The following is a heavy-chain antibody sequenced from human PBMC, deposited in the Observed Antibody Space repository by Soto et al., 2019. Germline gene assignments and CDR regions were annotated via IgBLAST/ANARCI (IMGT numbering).Heavy chain of an antibody. CDR3: ARGYCSSTSCYETWFDP. CDR2: INPSGGSA. CDR1: GYTFTSYY. J-gene: IGHJ5*02. Sequence: ASVKVSCKASGYTFTSYYMHWVRQAPGQGLEWMGIINPSGGSASSAQKLQGRVTMTRDTSTSTVYMELSSLRSEDTAVYYCARGYCSSTSCYETWFDPWGQGTLVTVSS. D-gene: IGHD2-2*01. V-gene: IGHV1-46*04.